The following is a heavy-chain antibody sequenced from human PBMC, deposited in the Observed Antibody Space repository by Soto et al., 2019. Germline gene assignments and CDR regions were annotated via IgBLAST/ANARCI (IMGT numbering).Heavy chain of an antibody. J-gene: IGHJ6*02. Sequence: QVQLQQWGAGLLKPSETLSLTCAVYGGSFSGYYWSWIRQPPGKGLEWIGEINHSGSTNYNPSLKSRVTISVDTSKNQYSLKLSSVTAADTAVYYCAAAIFVYGMDVWGQGTTVTVSS. D-gene: IGHD2-2*02. V-gene: IGHV4-34*01. CDR3: AAAIFVYGMDV. CDR1: GGSFSGYY. CDR2: INHSGST.